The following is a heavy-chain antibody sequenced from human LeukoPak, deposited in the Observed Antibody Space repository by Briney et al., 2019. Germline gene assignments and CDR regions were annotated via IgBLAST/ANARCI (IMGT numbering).Heavy chain of an antibody. J-gene: IGHJ6*03. CDR2: ISSSSSTI. D-gene: IGHD3-10*01. CDR1: GFTFSSYS. CDR3: ARGHRNTMVRGVIRCYYMDV. Sequence: GGSLRLSCAASGFTFSSYSMNWVRQAPGKGLEWVSYISSSSSTIYYADSVKGRFTISRDNSKNTLYLQMNSLRAEDTAVYYCARGHRNTMVRGVIRCYYMDVWGKGTTVTISS. V-gene: IGHV3-48*01.